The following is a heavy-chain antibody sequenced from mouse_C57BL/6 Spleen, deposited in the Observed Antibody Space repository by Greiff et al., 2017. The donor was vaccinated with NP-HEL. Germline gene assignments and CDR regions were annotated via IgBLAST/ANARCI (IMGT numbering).Heavy chain of an antibody. CDR3: TTKSDDDYDGFAY. J-gene: IGHJ3*01. Sequence: EVQLQQSGAELVRPGASVKLSCTASGFNIKDYYMHWVKQRPEQGLEWIGRIDPEDGDTEYAPKLQGKATMTAATYSNTAYLQLSSLTSEDAAVYYCTTKSDDDYDGFAYWGQGTLVTVSA. CDR1: GFNIKDYY. CDR2: IDPEDGDT. V-gene: IGHV14-1*01. D-gene: IGHD2-4*01.